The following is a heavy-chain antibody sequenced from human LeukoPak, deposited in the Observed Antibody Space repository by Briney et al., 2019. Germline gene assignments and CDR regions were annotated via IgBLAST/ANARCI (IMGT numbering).Heavy chain of an antibody. CDR3: ARRGYSYGYENFDY. V-gene: IGHV1-8*01. CDR2: MNPNSGNT. Sequence: ASVKVSCKASGYTFTSYDINWVRQATGQGLEWMGWMNPNSGNTGYAQKFQGRVTMTRNTSISTAYMELSSLRSEDTAVYYCARRGYSYGYENFDYWGQGTLVTVSS. J-gene: IGHJ4*02. D-gene: IGHD5-18*01. CDR1: GYTFTSYD.